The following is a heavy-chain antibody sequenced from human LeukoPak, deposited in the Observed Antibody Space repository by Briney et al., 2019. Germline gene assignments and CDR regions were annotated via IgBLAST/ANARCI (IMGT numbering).Heavy chain of an antibody. CDR1: GFTFSSYW. CDR2: ISSSGSTI. V-gene: IGHV3-48*04. D-gene: IGHD3-22*01. J-gene: IGHJ4*02. CDR3: AKRAIYYDSSGYYFDY. Sequence: GGTLRLSCAASGFTFSSYWMHWVRQAPGKGLEWVSYISSSGSTIYYADSVKGRFTISRDNAKNSLYLQMNSLRAEDTAVYYCAKRAIYYDSSGYYFDYWGQGTLVTVSS.